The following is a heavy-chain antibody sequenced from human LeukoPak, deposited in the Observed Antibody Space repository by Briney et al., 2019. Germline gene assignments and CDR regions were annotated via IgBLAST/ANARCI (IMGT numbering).Heavy chain of an antibody. J-gene: IGHJ4*02. V-gene: IGHV1-24*01. CDR1: GYTLTELS. D-gene: IGHD6-19*01. CDR3: ATDLLSVAGTSDY. CDR2: FDPEDGET. Sequence: GASVKVPCKVSGYTLTELSMHLVRQAPGKGLEWMGGFDPEDGETIYAQKFQGRVTMTEDTSTDTAYMELSSLRSEDTAVYYCATDLLSVAGTSDYWGQGTLVTVSS.